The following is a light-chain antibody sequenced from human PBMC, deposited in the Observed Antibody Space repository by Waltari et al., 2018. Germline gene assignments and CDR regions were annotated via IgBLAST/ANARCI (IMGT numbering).Light chain of an antibody. V-gene: IGLV3-1*01. CDR2: QDN. Sequence: SYELTQSHSLSVSPGQTASITCSGDQLGNKYISWYQQKPGQSPVLLIIQDNIRPSGIPERFSGSNSGNTATLTISGTQAVDEADYYCQAWDSNRYVIFGGGTKLTVL. CDR3: QAWDSNRYVI. J-gene: IGLJ2*01. CDR1: QLGNKY.